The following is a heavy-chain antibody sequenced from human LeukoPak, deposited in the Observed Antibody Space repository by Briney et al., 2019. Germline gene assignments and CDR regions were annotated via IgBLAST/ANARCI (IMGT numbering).Heavy chain of an antibody. J-gene: IGHJ4*02. CDR1: GGSTSSYY. V-gene: IGHV4-4*07. CDR3: ARAPGDYYDSSGHSFDY. D-gene: IGHD3-22*01. Sequence: SETLSLTCTVSGGSTSSYYWSWIRQPAGKGLEWIGRIYTSGSTNYNPSLKSRVTMSVDTSKNQFSLKLSSVTAADTAVYYCARAPGDYYDSSGHSFDYWGQGTLVTVSS. CDR2: IYTSGST.